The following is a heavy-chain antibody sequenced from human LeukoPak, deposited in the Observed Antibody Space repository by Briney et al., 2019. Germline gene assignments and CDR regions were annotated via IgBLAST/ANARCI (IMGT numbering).Heavy chain of an antibody. CDR2: ISSNGGST. Sequence: GGSLRLSCSASGFTFSSYAMHWVRQAPGQGLEYVSAISSNGGSTYYADSVKGRFTISRDNSKNTLYLQMSSLRAEDTAVYYCVKANGSGSYWPPRYYYYGMDVWGKGTTVTVSS. J-gene: IGHJ6*04. V-gene: IGHV3-64D*06. D-gene: IGHD3-10*01. CDR3: VKANGSGSYWPPRYYYYGMDV. CDR1: GFTFSSYA.